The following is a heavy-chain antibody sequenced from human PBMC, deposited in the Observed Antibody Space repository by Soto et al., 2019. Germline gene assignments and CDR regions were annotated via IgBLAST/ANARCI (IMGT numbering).Heavy chain of an antibody. CDR3: ARDQVPMDV. CDR2: IYSGGST. J-gene: IGHJ6*02. Sequence: GGSLRLSCAASGFTFSDYYMSWIRQAPGRGLEWVSVIYSGGSTYYADSVKGRFTISRDNSKNTLYLQMNSLRAEDTAVYYCARDQVPMDVWGQGTTVTVSS. V-gene: IGHV3-66*01. CDR1: GFTFSDYY.